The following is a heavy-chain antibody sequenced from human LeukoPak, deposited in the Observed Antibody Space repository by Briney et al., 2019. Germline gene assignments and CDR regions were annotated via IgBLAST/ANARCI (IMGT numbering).Heavy chain of an antibody. CDR1: GYTFTSYG. CDR2: ISAYNGNT. CDR3: ARGAGGLLLWFGELSLNFDY. V-gene: IGHV1-18*01. Sequence: ASVKVSCKASGYTFTSYGISWVRQAPGQGLEWMGWISAYNGNTDYAQKLQGRVTMTTDTSTSTAYMELRSLRSDDTAVYYCARGAGGLLLWFGELSLNFDYWGQGTLVTVSS. D-gene: IGHD3-10*01. J-gene: IGHJ4*02.